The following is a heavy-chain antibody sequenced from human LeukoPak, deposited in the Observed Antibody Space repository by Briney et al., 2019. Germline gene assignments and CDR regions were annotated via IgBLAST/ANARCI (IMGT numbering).Heavy chain of an antibody. CDR3: ARDRILPTGYYWHYMDV. Sequence: ASVKVSCKASGYTFTGYYMHWVRQAPGQGLEWMGWINPNSGGTNYAQKFQGRATMTWDTSIRTAYMELSRLRSDDTAVYYCARDRILPTGYYWHYMDVWGKGTTVTVSS. J-gene: IGHJ6*03. CDR1: GYTFTGYY. CDR2: INPNSGGT. V-gene: IGHV1-2*02.